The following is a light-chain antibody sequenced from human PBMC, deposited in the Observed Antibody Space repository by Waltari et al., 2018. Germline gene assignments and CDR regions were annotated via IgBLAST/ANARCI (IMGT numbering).Light chain of an antibody. J-gene: IGKJ4*01. Sequence: DIPMTQSPSTLSESAADSITITCRTSQSVKNNLYWYQQKPGKAPKVLIHKASRLEGGVPERFSGSGYGTEFTLTISSLQPDDFATYYCQEYDSLPVTFGGGTRVEIK. CDR3: QEYDSLPVT. CDR2: KAS. CDR1: QSVKNN. V-gene: IGKV1-5*03.